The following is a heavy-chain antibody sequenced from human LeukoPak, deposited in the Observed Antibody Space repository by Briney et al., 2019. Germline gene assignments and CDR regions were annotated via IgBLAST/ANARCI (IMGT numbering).Heavy chain of an antibody. CDR2: IRYDGNNK. CDR3: AKGYRNHLLILLDS. CDR1: GFTFSSYD. V-gene: IGHV3-30*02. D-gene: IGHD3-16*01. J-gene: IGHJ5*01. Sequence: PGGSLRLSCAASGFTFSSYDMHWVRQATGKGLEWVAFIRYDGNNKYYADSVKGRLTITRDNSKNTLYLQMNSLRAADTAVYYCAKGYRNHLLILLDSWGQGTLVTVSS.